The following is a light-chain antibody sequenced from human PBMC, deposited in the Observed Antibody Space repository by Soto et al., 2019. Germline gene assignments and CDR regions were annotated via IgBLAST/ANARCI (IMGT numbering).Light chain of an antibody. CDR2: RNN. J-gene: IGLJ3*02. V-gene: IGLV1-47*01. CDR1: SSNIGSNY. Sequence: QSVLTQSPSASGTPGQRVTISCSGSSSNIGSNYVYWYQQLPGTAPKLLIYRNNQRPSGVPDRFSGSKSGTSASLAISGLRSEDEADYYCAAWDDSLSGRVFGGGTKLTLL. CDR3: AAWDDSLSGRV.